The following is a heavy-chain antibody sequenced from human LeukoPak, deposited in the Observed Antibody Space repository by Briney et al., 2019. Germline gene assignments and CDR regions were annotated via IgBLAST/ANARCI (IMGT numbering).Heavy chain of an antibody. CDR1: GGTFTSYA. D-gene: IGHD5-18*01. CDR2: IIPIFGTA. Sequence: ASVKVSCKASGGTFTSYAISWVRQAPGQGLEWMGGIIPIFGTANYAQKFQGRVTITADESTSTAYMELSSLRSEDTAVYYCARASPGYSYGPGYYFDYWGQGTLVTVSS. V-gene: IGHV1-69*13. CDR3: ARASPGYSYGPGYYFDY. J-gene: IGHJ4*02.